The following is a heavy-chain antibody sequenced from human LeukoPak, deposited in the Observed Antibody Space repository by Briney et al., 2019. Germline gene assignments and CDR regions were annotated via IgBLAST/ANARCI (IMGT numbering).Heavy chain of an antibody. CDR2: IKHDGSDK. J-gene: IGHJ6*03. D-gene: IGHD2-2*01. CDR3: ARARRPDGVVPAARYMDV. V-gene: IGHV3-7*01. CDR1: GFTFSSYW. Sequence: GGSLRLSCAASGFTFSSYWTSWVRQAPGKGLEWVAYIKHDGSDKYHVDSVKGRFTISRDNSKNSLYLQMNSLRADDTAVYYCARARRPDGVVPAARYMDVWGKGTTVTVSS.